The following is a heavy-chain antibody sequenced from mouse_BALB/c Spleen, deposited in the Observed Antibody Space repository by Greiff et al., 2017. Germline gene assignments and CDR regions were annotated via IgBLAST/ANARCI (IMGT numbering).Heavy chain of an antibody. CDR2: ISTYYGDA. CDR3: ARDGVLRDYFDY. J-gene: IGHJ2*01. Sequence: QVQLQQSGAELVRPGVSMKISCKGSGYTFTDYAMHWVKQSHAKSLEWIGVISTYYGDASYNQKFKGKATMTVDKSSSTAYMELARLTSEDSAIYYCARDGVLRDYFDYWGQGTTLTVSS. V-gene: IGHV1S137*01. D-gene: IGHD1-1*01. CDR1: GYTFTDYA.